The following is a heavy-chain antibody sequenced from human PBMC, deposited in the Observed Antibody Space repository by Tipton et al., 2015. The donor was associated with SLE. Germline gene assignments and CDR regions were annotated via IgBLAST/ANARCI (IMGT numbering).Heavy chain of an antibody. V-gene: IGHV3-33*01. J-gene: IGHJ4*02. Sequence: LSLTCAASGFTFSTSAMHWVRQAPGKGLEWVAVIWYEGSNKFYADSVKGRFTISRDNSKNTVSLQVNSLRVEDTAVYFCARGRGGEFLDYWGQGTLVTVSS. CDR3: ARGRGGEFLDY. CDR1: GFTFSTSA. D-gene: IGHD3-16*01. CDR2: IWYEGSNK.